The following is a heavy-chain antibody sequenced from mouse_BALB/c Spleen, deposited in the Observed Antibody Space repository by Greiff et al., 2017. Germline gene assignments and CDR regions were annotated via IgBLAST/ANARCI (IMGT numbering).Heavy chain of an antibody. Sequence: QLQQSGPGLVKPSQSLSLTCTVTGYSITSDYAWNWIRQFPGNKLEWMGYISYSGSTSYNPSLKSRISITRDTSKNQFFLQLNSVTTEDTATYYCALIYDGYYGYYYAMDYWGQGTSVTVSS. J-gene: IGHJ4*01. CDR3: ALIYDGYYGYYYAMDY. V-gene: IGHV3-2*02. CDR2: ISYSGST. CDR1: GYSITSDYA. D-gene: IGHD2-3*01.